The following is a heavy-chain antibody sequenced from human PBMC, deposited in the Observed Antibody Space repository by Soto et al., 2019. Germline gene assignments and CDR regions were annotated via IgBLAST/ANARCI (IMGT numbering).Heavy chain of an antibody. D-gene: IGHD5-12*01. CDR1: GFTFRNYG. CDR3: VRAAGYIVNDYVYYYGMDV. V-gene: IGHV3-33*01. J-gene: IGHJ6*02. Sequence: QVQLVESGGGVVEPGRSLRLSCAASGFTFRNYGMHWVRQAPAKGLEWVALVWYDGGNKNYVDSVKGRFTISRDNSENTLYLQMNSLRDEDTAVYYCVRAAGYIVNDYVYYYGMDVWCQGTTVTVSS. CDR2: VWYDGGNK.